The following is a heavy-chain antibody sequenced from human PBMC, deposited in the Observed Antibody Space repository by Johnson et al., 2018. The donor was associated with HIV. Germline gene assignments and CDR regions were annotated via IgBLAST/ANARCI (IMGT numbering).Heavy chain of an antibody. CDR2: ISYDGSNK. J-gene: IGHJ3*02. CDR1: GFTFSSYG. Sequence: QMQLVESGGGVVQPGRSLRLSCAASGFTFSSYGMHWVRQAPGKGLEWVAVISYDGSNKYYADSVKGRFTISRDNSKNTLYLQMNSLRAEDTAVYYCARAGQLPEDAFDIWGQGTMVTVSS. D-gene: IGHD1-7*01. V-gene: IGHV3-30*03. CDR3: ARAGQLPEDAFDI.